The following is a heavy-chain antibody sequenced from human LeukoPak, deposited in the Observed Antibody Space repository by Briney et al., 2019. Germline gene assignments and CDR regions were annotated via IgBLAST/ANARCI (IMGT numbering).Heavy chain of an antibody. J-gene: IGHJ4*02. V-gene: IGHV3-33*06. D-gene: IGHD4-11*01. CDR1: RFIITDHA. CDR3: AEDAQRGFDYSNSLEN. CDR2: IWSDKSNR. Sequence: PGGYLRLSCAASRFIITDHAMDWVRQAPGKGLEWVAVIWSDKSNRFYADSVRGRFTISRDDSRKTVYLQMERMEAEDTAIYYCAEDAQRGFDYSNSLENWGQGALVTVAS.